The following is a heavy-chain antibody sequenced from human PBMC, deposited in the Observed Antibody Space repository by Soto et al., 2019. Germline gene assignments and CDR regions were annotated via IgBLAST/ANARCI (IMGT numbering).Heavy chain of an antibody. CDR3: AKAYNYASDNYYSAFDY. J-gene: IGHJ4*02. CDR1: GGTFSKYA. D-gene: IGHD3-10*01. CDR2: LNGRGSVT. Sequence: VGSLTLSCAAAGGTFSKYAMSWIRQAPGKGLEWVSTLNGRGSVTHNADSVEGRFIISRDNSKNTLFLEMNSLRAEDTAVYFCAKAYNYASDNYYSAFDYWGQGALVTVSS. V-gene: IGHV3-23*01.